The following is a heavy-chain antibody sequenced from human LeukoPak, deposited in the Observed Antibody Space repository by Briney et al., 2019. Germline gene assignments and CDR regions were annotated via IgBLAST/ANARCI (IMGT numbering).Heavy chain of an antibody. J-gene: IGHJ4*02. Sequence: GGSLRLPCAASGFTFSSYSMNWVRQAPGKGLEWVSSISSSSSYIYYADSVKGRFTISRDNAKNSLHLQMNSLRAEDTAVYYCAKDGGTSSGSSLDYWGQGTLVTVSS. V-gene: IGHV3-21*01. CDR3: AKDGGTSSGSSLDY. CDR2: ISSSSSYI. CDR1: GFTFSSYS. D-gene: IGHD6-19*01.